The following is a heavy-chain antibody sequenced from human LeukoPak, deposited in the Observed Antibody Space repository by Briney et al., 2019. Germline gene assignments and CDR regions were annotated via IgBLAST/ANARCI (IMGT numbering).Heavy chain of an antibody. CDR1: GFTFSSDT. CDR3: ARVAPRLSESRGQYFPDY. J-gene: IGHJ4*02. Sequence: TGGSLRLSCAASGFTFSSDTMKWVRQAPGKGLEWVSSISKNDTYIFYADSVKGRFTISRDNANISLYLQMNSLRAEDTAVYDCARVAPRLSESRGQYFPDYWGQGTLVTVSS. V-gene: IGHV3-21*01. CDR2: ISKNDTYI. D-gene: IGHD3-22*01.